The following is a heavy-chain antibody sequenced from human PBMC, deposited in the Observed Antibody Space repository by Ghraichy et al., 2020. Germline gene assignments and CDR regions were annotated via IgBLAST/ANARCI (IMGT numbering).Heavy chain of an antibody. V-gene: IGHV4-30-2*01. CDR3: ARALPNPIVVVPAAALWADWFDP. J-gene: IGHJ5*02. CDR2: IYHSGST. CDR1: GGSISSGGYS. D-gene: IGHD2-2*01. Sequence: SETLSLTCAVSGGSISSGGYSWSWIRQPPGKGLEWIGYIYHSGSTYYNPSLKSRVTISVDRSKNQFSLKLSSVTAADTAVYYCARALPNPIVVVPAAALWADWFDPWGQGTLVTVSS.